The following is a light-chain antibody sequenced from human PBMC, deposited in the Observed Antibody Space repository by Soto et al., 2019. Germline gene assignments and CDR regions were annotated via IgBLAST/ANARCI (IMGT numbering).Light chain of an antibody. CDR2: GNS. CDR1: SSNIGAGYD. CDR3: QSYDSSLIGWV. Sequence: QSVLTQPPSVSGAPGQRVTISCTGSSSNIGAGYDVHWYQQLPGTAPKLLIYGNSNRPSGVPDRFSGSKSGPSASLAITGFQAENEADYYCQSYDSSLIGWVFGGGPKLTAL. V-gene: IGLV1-40*01. J-gene: IGLJ3*02.